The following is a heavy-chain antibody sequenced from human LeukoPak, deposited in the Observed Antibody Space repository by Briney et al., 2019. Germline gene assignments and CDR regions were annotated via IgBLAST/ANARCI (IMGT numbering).Heavy chain of an antibody. Sequence: QPGGSLRLSCAASGFTFSSYAMSWVRQAPGKGLEWVSAISGSGGSTFYTDSVKGRFTISRDNSKNTLYLQMNSLRAEDTAVYYCAKDLKGYYGSGSYPHWGQGTLVTVSS. CDR3: AKDLKGYYGSGSYPH. J-gene: IGHJ4*02. CDR1: GFTFSSYA. V-gene: IGHV3-23*01. CDR2: ISGSGGST. D-gene: IGHD3-10*01.